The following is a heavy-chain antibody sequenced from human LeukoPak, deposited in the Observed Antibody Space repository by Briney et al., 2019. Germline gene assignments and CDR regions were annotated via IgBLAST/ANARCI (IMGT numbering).Heavy chain of an antibody. V-gene: IGHV4-39*01. CDR2: INYSGYT. CDR3: ARPGYYDNSGFNFDY. D-gene: IGHD3-22*01. Sequence: PSETLSLTCTVSGGSISSSTVYWGRIRQPPGKGLEWIGGINYSGYTYYNPSLKSRVTISVDTPKNQFSLKLSSVTAADTAVHYCARPGYYDNSGFNFDYWGQGTLVTVSS. CDR1: GGSISSSTVY. J-gene: IGHJ4*02.